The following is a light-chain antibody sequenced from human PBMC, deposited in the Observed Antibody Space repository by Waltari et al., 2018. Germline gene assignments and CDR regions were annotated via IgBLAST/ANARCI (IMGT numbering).Light chain of an antibody. CDR3: ASYTSSNTVI. J-gene: IGLJ2*01. CDR1: NSDIGRYNY. V-gene: IGLV2-14*03. CDR2: EVS. Sequence: QSALTQPASVSGSAGQSIAISCSGTNSDIGRYNYVPWYQQHPGNAPRLINYEVSRLPSGVSNRFIGSKSGITASLAISGLQAEDEGDYFCASYTSSNTVIFGGGTRVTVL.